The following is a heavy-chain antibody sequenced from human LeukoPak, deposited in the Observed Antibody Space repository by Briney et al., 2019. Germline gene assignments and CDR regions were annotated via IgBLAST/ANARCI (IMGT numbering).Heavy chain of an antibody. V-gene: IGHV2-5*02. Sequence: SPPRLSKPTHTLTLTCTFFGFARSTPGEGVGWIRQPPGKTLERLALLYWDGDKPYSPSTKSSPTITEDTSKKHVVLTMSNSEPVHTATYFCAQRPDNCGDNDAFDIWGEGTMVTVPS. CDR1: GFARSTPGEG. CDR3: AQRPDNCGDNDAFDI. CDR2: LYWDGDK. J-gene: IGHJ3*02. D-gene: IGHD4-23*01.